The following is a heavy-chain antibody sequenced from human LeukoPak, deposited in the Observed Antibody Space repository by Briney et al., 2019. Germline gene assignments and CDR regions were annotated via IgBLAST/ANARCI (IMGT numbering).Heavy chain of an antibody. CDR3: ARDNSGFDY. Sequence: GGSLRLSCVASGFTFNNYWMTWVRQAPGKGLEWVANIRHDGSARYYGDSVKGRFTISRDDAKNSLFLQMNSLRADGTALYYCARDNSGFDYWGQGTLVTVSS. CDR2: IRHDGSAR. D-gene: IGHD6-19*01. V-gene: IGHV3-7*01. J-gene: IGHJ4*02. CDR1: GFTFNNYW.